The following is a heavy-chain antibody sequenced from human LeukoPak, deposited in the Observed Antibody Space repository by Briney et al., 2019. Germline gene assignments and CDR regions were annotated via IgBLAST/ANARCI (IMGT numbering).Heavy chain of an antibody. D-gene: IGHD6-6*01. Sequence: PSETLSLTCTVSGGSVSSGSYYWSWIRQPPGKGLEWIGYIYYSGSTNYNPSLKSRVTISVDTSKNQFSLKLSSVTAADTAVYYCASPPTPRSSSLDYWGQGTLVTVSS. J-gene: IGHJ4*02. CDR3: ASPPTPRSSSLDY. CDR1: GGSVSSGSYY. CDR2: IYYSGST. V-gene: IGHV4-61*01.